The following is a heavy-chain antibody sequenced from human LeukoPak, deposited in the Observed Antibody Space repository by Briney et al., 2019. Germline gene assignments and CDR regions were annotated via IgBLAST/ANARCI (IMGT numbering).Heavy chain of an antibody. CDR2: IYYSGST. J-gene: IGHJ3*02. Sequence: PSETLSLTCTVSGGSISSYYWSWIRQPPGKGLEWIGYIYYSGSTNYNPSLKSRVTISVDTSKNQFSLKLSSVTAADTAVYYCARVTAGDAFDIWGQGTTVTVSS. CDR1: GGSISSYY. V-gene: IGHV4-59*01. CDR3: ARVTAGDAFDI.